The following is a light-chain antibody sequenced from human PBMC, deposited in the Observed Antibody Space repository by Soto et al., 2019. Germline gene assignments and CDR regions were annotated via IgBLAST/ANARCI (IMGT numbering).Light chain of an antibody. CDR3: QQYSSYWT. CDR2: DAS. CDR1: QSISRW. J-gene: IGKJ1*01. V-gene: IGKV1-5*01. Sequence: DIQMTQSPSSLSASVGDRVTITSRASQSISRWLAWYQEKPGKAPKVLIYDASNLESGVPSRFSGSGSGTEFTLTISRLQPDDFATYYCQQYSSYWTFGQGTKVDIK.